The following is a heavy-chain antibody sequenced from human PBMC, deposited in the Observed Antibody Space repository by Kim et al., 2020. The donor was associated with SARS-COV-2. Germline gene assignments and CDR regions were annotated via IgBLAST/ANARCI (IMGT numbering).Heavy chain of an antibody. CDR2: ISGSGGST. CDR1: GFTFSSYA. J-gene: IGHJ5*02. Sequence: GGSLRLSCAASGFTFSSYAMSWVRQAPGKGLEWVSAISGSGGSTYYADSVKGRFTISRDNSKNTLYLQMNSLRAEDTAEYYCAKDVGGSTGNWFDPWGQGTLVTVSP. V-gene: IGHV3-23*01. D-gene: IGHD2-15*01. CDR3: AKDVGGSTGNWFDP.